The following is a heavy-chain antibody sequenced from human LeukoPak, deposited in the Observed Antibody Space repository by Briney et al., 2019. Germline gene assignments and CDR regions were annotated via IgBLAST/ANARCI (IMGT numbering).Heavy chain of an antibody. CDR1: GYSFTSYW. D-gene: IGHD6-13*01. CDR3: ARHVGYSSSSSPMGY. V-gene: IGHV5-51*01. J-gene: IGHJ4*02. Sequence: GESLKISCKGSGYSFTSYWIAWVRQMPGKGLEWMGIIYPGDSDPRYSPSFQGQVTISADKSISTVYLQWSSLKASDTAMYYCARHVGYSSSSSPMGYWGQGTLVTVSS. CDR2: IYPGDSDP.